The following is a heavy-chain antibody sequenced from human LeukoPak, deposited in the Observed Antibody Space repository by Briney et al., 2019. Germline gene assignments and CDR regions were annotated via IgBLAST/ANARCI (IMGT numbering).Heavy chain of an antibody. Sequence: SETLSLTCTVSGGSISSSSYYWGWIRQPPGKGLEWIGSIYYSGSTYYNPSLKSRVTISVDTSKNQFTLKLSSVTAADTAVYYCARLAGGSLDYRGEGTLVTVSS. CDR1: GGSISSSSYY. V-gene: IGHV4-39*01. J-gene: IGHJ4*02. D-gene: IGHD1-26*01. CDR2: IYYSGST. CDR3: ARLAGGSLDY.